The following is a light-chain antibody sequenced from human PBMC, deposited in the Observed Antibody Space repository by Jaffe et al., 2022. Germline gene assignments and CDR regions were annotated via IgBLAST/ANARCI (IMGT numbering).Light chain of an antibody. CDR1: NIGIKN. Sequence: YILTQPPSVSVAPGKTATVTCGGYNIGIKNVHWYRQRPGQAPVLVLFNDNDRPSGIPERFSGSNSGNTATLTIGTVEAGDEADYYCQVWDSSHFYVFGTGTKVTVL. J-gene: IGLJ1*01. CDR2: NDN. CDR3: QVWDSSHFYV. V-gene: IGLV3-21*04.